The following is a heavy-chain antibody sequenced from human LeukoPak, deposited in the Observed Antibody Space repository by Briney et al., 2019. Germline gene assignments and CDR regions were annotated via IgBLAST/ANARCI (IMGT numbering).Heavy chain of an antibody. Sequence: GGSLRLSCAASGFTFSSYGMHWVRQAPGKGLEWVSLIRYDGSNKYYADSVKGRFTISRDNSKNSLYLQMNSLRAEDTAVYYCARGRDPLDYWGQGTLVAVSS. CDR1: GFTFSSYG. J-gene: IGHJ4*02. V-gene: IGHV3-30*02. CDR3: ARGRDPLDY. CDR2: IRYDGSNK.